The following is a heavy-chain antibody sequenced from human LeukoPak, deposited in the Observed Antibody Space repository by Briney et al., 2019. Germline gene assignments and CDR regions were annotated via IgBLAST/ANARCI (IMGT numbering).Heavy chain of an antibody. CDR1: GFTFSDYN. Sequence: PGGSLRLSCAASGFTFSDYNMNWVRQAPGKGLEWVSSISGSSSYIYYADSVKGRFSVSRDNAKNSLYLQTNSLRADDTAVYSCTRAAIVGTTRPGTHFDYWGQGTLVTVSS. CDR2: ISGSSSYI. D-gene: IGHD1-26*01. CDR3: TRAAIVGTTRPGTHFDY. V-gene: IGHV3-21*01. J-gene: IGHJ4*02.